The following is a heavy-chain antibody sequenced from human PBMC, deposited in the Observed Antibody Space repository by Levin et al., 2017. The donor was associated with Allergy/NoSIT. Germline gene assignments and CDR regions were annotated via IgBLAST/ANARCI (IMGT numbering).Heavy chain of an antibody. CDR1: GGSISSSSYY. Sequence: SETLSLTCTVSGGSISSSSYYWGWVRQPPGKGLEWIGSIFYSGSTYYNPSLKSRVTISVDTSKNQFSLRLSSVTAADTAVYYCARATREDYYYYYVDVWGKGTTVTVSS. J-gene: IGHJ6*03. CDR3: ARATREDYYYYYVDV. V-gene: IGHV4-39*01. CDR2: IFYSGST. D-gene: IGHD2-15*01.